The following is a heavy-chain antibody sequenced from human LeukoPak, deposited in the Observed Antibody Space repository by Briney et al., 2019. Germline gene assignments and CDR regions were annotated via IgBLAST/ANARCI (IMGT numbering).Heavy chain of an antibody. J-gene: IGHJ4*02. CDR2: ISAYNGNT. CDR3: ARALGYDILTGYYNSGSDH. V-gene: IGHV1-18*01. D-gene: IGHD3-9*01. Sequence: ASVKVSCKASGYTFTSYGISWVRQAPGHGLEWMGWISAYNGNTNYAQKLQGRVTMTTDTSTSTAYMELRSLRSDDTAVYYCARALGYDILTGYYNSGSDHWGQGTLVTVSS. CDR1: GYTFTSYG.